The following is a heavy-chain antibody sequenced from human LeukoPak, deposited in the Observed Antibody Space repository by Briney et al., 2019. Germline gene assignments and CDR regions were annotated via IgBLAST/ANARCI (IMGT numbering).Heavy chain of an antibody. CDR1: GFTFSSYW. Sequence: GGSLRLSCAASGFTFSSYWMSWVRQAPGKGLEWVANIKQDGSEKYYVDSVKGRFTISRDNAKNSLYLHMNSLRAEDTAVYYCARAPSSSNLLVFDYWGHGTLVTVSS. J-gene: IGHJ4*01. D-gene: IGHD6-19*01. CDR2: IKQDGSEK. V-gene: IGHV3-7*01. CDR3: ARAPSSSNLLVFDY.